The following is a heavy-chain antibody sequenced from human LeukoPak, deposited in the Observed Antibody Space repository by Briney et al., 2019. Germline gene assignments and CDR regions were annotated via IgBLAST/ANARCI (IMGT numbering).Heavy chain of an antibody. V-gene: IGHV1-18*01. Sequence: ASAKVSCKASGYTFSSYGISWVRQAPGQGLECMGWISAYNVNTNYAQTLQGRVTMTTETSTSTAYMELRSLRSDDTAVYYCARDTYSRTEGFDYWGQGTLVTVSS. CDR3: ARDTYSRTEGFDY. CDR1: GYTFSSYG. J-gene: IGHJ4*02. CDR2: ISAYNVNT. D-gene: IGHD2-21*01.